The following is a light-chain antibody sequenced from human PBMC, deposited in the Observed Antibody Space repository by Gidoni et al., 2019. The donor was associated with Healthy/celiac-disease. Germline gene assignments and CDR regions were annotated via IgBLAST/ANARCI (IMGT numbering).Light chain of an antibody. J-gene: IGKJ5*01. CDR3: QQYYSTPPIT. Sequence: DIVMTKSPDSLAVSLGERATINCKSSQSVLYSSNNKNYLAWYQQKPGQPPKLLIYWASTRESGVPDRFSGSGSGTDFTLTINSLQAEDVAVYYCQQYYSTPPITFGQGTRLEIK. CDR2: WAS. V-gene: IGKV4-1*01. CDR1: QSVLYSSNNKNY.